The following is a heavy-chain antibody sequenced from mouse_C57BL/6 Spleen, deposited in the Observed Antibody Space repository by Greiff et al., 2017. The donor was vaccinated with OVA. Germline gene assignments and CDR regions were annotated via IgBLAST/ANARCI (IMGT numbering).Heavy chain of an antibody. CDR3: ARGEIYYDYDGGWFAY. CDR2: INPSNGGT. Sequence: VQLQQPGTELVKPGASVKLSCKASGYTFTSYWMHWVKQRPGQGLEWIGNINPSNGGTNYNEKFKSKATLTVDKSSSTAYMQLSSLTSEDSAVYYCARGEIYYDYDGGWFAYWGQGTLVTVSA. V-gene: IGHV1-53*01. D-gene: IGHD2-4*01. J-gene: IGHJ3*01. CDR1: GYTFTSYW.